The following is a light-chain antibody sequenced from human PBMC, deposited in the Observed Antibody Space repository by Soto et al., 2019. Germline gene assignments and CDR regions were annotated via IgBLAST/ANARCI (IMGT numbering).Light chain of an antibody. Sequence: AIQMTQSPSSLSASVGDRVTITCRASQAISDDVGWYQQTPGKAPKLLISGASRLQSGVPSRFSGSGSGAAFTLTITSLRPEDSATYYCLQNNNYPRTFGQGTKVEI. CDR2: GAS. V-gene: IGKV1-6*01. J-gene: IGKJ1*01. CDR1: QAISDD. CDR3: LQNNNYPRT.